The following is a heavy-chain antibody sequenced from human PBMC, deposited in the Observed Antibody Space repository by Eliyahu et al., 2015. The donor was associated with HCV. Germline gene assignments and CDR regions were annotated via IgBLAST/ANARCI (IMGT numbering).Heavy chain of an antibody. Sequence: EVQLVESGGVVVQPGGSLRLSCAAXGFTFDDYTXXWVRQAPGKGLEWVSLISWDGGSTYYADSVKGRFTISRDNSKNSLYLQMNSLRTEDTALYYCAKDGERRRKVVAATLYWYFDLWGRGTLVTVSS. D-gene: IGHD2-15*01. CDR2: ISWDGGST. CDR3: AKDGERRRKVVAATLYWYFDL. V-gene: IGHV3-43*01. CDR1: GFTFDDYT. J-gene: IGHJ2*01.